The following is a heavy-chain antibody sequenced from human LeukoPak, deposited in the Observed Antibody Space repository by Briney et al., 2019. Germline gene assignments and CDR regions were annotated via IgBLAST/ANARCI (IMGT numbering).Heavy chain of an antibody. Sequence: QPGRSLRLSCAASGFTFSNYAMHWVRQAPGKGLEWVAFIRYDGSNKYYADSVKGRFTISRDNSKNTLYLQMNSLRAEDTAVYYCAKNYGDSRVSYFDYWGQGTLVTVSS. J-gene: IGHJ4*02. CDR3: AKNYGDSRVSYFDY. CDR1: GFTFSNYA. V-gene: IGHV3-30*02. CDR2: IRYDGSNK. D-gene: IGHD4-17*01.